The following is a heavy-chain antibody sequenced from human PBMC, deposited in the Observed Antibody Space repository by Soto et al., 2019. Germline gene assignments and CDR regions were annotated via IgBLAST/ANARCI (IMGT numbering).Heavy chain of an antibody. D-gene: IGHD3-10*01. Sequence: SETLSLTCTVSNGSISSAIYYWGWIRQPPGKGLEWIGSIYLSGSTYYNPSLQGRVTISVDTSKNQFSLKLSSVTAADTAVYFCAGRSSLASVQVYFGEISNYNWFDPWGQGTLVTVSS. CDR2: IYLSGST. J-gene: IGHJ5*02. V-gene: IGHV4-39*01. CDR3: AGRSSLASVQVYFGEISNYNWFDP. CDR1: NGSISSAIYY.